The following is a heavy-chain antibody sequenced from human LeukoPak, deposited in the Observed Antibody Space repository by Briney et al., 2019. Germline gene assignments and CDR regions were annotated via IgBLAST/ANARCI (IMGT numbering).Heavy chain of an antibody. V-gene: IGHV3-74*01. Sequence: GGSLRLSCEASTFTFSTYWMHWVRQAPGKGLVWVSYINGDGSTTNYADSVKGRLTISRDNAKNTLYLQMNSLRAEDTAVYYCATGSGSHYDSWGLGTLVTVSS. CDR1: TFTFSTYW. CDR3: ATGSGSHYDS. CDR2: INGDGSTT. J-gene: IGHJ4*02. D-gene: IGHD3-10*01.